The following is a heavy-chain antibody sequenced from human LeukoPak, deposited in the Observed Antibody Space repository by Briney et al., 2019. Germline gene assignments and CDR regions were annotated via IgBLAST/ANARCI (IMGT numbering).Heavy chain of an antibody. CDR2: ISYDGSNK. J-gene: IGHJ4*02. D-gene: IGHD2-2*01. CDR3: AGGCSSTSCPLVY. Sequence: GRSLRLSCAASGFTFSSYGMRWVRQAPGKGLEWVAVISYDGSNKYYADSVKGRFTISRDNSKNTLYLQMNSLRAEDTAVYYCAGGCSSTSCPLVYWGQGTLVTVSS. V-gene: IGHV3-30*03. CDR1: GFTFSSYG.